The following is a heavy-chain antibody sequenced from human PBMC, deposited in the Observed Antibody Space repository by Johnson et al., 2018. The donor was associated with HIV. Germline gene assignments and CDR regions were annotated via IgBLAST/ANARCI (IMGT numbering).Heavy chain of an antibody. J-gene: IGHJ3*01. V-gene: IGHV3-30*02. D-gene: IGHD1-7*01. Sequence: QVQLVESGGGLVQPGGSVRISCAGSGFTFSNVWMSWVRQVPGKGLEWVAFIRYDGSIPYYADSVQGRFTISRDNSKNTLYLQMHSLRLEDTAVYYCARENYRRRDACDVGGQGTVVIVSS. CDR1: GFTFSNVW. CDR3: ARENYRRRDACDV. CDR2: IRYDGSIP.